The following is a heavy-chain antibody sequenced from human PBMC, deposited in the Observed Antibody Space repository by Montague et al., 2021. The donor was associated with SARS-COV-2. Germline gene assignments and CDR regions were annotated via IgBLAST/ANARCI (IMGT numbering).Heavy chain of an antibody. CDR1: GGSFSGYY. CDR3: ARGSGGYYYYYGMDV. D-gene: IGHD3-10*01. J-gene: IGHJ6*02. Sequence: SETLSLTCAVYGGSFSGYYWSWIRQPPGKGLERIGEINHSGSTNYNPSLKSRVTISVDTSKNQFSLKLSSVTAADTAVYYCARGSGGYYYYYGMDVWGQGTTVTVSS. CDR2: INHSGST. V-gene: IGHV4-34*01.